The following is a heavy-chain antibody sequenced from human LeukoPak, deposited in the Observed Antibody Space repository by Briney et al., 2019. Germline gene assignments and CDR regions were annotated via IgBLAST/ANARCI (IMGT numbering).Heavy chain of an antibody. CDR1: GGSISSSSYY. Sequence: PSETLSLTCTVSGGSISSSSYYWGWIRQPPGKGLEWIGSIYYSGSTYYNPSLKSRVTISVDTSKNQFSLKLSSVTAADTAVYYCARGGITMIVNWFDPWGQGALVTVSS. CDR3: ARGGITMIVNWFDP. D-gene: IGHD3-22*01. CDR2: IYYSGST. J-gene: IGHJ5*02. V-gene: IGHV4-39*07.